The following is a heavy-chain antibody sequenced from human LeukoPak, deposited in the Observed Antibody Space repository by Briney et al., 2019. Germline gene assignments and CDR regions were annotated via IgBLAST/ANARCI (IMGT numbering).Heavy chain of an antibody. CDR1: GGSFSGYY. D-gene: IGHD3-3*01. Sequence: SEALSLTCAVSGGSFSGYYWSWIRQPPGKGLEWMGEINHSGSTNYNPSLKSRVTISVDTSKNQFSLKLSSVTAADTAVYYCAREARPSTIFGVVTRAGPFDYWGQGTLVTVSS. CDR2: INHSGST. V-gene: IGHV4-34*01. CDR3: AREARPSTIFGVVTRAGPFDY. J-gene: IGHJ4*02.